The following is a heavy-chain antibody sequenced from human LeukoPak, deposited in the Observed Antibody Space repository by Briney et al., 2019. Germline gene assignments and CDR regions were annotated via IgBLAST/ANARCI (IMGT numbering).Heavy chain of an antibody. Sequence: SETLSLTCTVSGGSISSYYWSWIRQPPGKGLEWIGYIYYSGSTNYNPSLKSRVTISVDTSKNQFSLKLSSVTAADTAVYYCARGRIVGATLWFDPWGQGTLVTVSS. CDR2: IYYSGST. CDR1: GGSISSYY. CDR3: ARGRIVGATLWFDP. J-gene: IGHJ5*02. D-gene: IGHD1-26*01. V-gene: IGHV4-59*01.